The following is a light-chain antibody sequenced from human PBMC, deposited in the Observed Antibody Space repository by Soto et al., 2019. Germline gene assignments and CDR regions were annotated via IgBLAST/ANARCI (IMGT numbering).Light chain of an antibody. CDR3: QQRSNWPLT. CDR1: QSVSSY. J-gene: IGKJ4*01. CDR2: DAS. Sequence: IVLTQSPATLSLSPGERATLSCRASQSVSSYLAWYQQKPGQPPRLLIYDASNRATGIPARFSGSGSGTDFTLTISSLEPEDFAFYYCQQRSNWPLTFGGGTKVAI. V-gene: IGKV3-11*01.